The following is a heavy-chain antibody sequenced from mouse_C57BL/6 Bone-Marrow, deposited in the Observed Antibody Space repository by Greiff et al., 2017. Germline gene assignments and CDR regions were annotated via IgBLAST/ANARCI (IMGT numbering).Heavy chain of an antibody. D-gene: IGHD3-3*01. J-gene: IGHJ1*03. CDR2: ISDGGSYT. CDR3: ARDRGDYFDV. Sequence: EVKVVESGGGLVKPGGSLKLSCAASGFTFSSYAMSWVRQTPEKRLEWVATISDGGSYTYYPDNVKGRFTISRDNAKNNLYLQMSHLKSEDTAMYCCARDRGDYFDVWGTGTTVTVSS. V-gene: IGHV5-4*01. CDR1: GFTFSSYA.